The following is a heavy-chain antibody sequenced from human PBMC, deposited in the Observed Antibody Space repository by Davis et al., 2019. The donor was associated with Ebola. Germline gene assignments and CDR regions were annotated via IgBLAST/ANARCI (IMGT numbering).Heavy chain of an antibody. CDR3: AREGSRIILDFPT. D-gene: IGHD3-3*01. J-gene: IGHJ4*02. Sequence: PSETLSLTCTVSGGSISSGDYYWSWIRQPPGKGLEWIGYIYYSGSTYYNPSLKSRVTISVDKSKNQFSLKLSSVTAADTAVYYCAREGSRIILDFPTWGQGTLVTVSS. CDR1: GGSISSGDYY. CDR2: IYYSGST. V-gene: IGHV4-30-4*01.